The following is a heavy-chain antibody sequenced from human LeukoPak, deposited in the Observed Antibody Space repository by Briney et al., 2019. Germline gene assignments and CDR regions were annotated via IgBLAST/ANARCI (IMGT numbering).Heavy chain of an antibody. CDR1: GGTFSSYA. V-gene: IGHV1-69*05. D-gene: IGHD2/OR15-2a*01. Sequence: ASVKVSCKASGGTFSSYAISWVRQAPGQGLEWMGGIIPIFGTANYAQKFQERVTITRDMSTSTAYMELSSLRSEDTAVYYCAADSRSNGAFDIWGQGTMVTVSS. J-gene: IGHJ3*02. CDR2: IIPIFGTA. CDR3: AADSRSNGAFDI.